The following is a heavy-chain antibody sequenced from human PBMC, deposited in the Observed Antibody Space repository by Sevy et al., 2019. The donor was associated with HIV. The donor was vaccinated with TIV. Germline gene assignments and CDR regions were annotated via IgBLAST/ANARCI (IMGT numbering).Heavy chain of an antibody. J-gene: IGHJ3*02. CDR1: GGSISSGGYS. CDR2: IYHSGST. D-gene: IGHD3-3*01. Sequence: SETLSLTCAVSGGSISSGGYSWSWIRQPPGKGLEWIGYIYHSGSTYYNPSLKSRVTISVDRSKNQFSLKLSSVTAADMAVYYCARGGYDFWSGYPMSDAFDIWGQGTMVTVSS. V-gene: IGHV4-30-2*01. CDR3: ARGGYDFWSGYPMSDAFDI.